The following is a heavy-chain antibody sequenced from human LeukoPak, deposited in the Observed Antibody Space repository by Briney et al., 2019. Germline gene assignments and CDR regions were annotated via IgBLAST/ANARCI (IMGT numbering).Heavy chain of an antibody. CDR1: GFTFSNNA. Sequence: PGGSLRLSCAASGFTFSNNAMNWVRQAPGKGLEWVSVISGIGGSTHYADSVKGRFTISRDNSKNTLYLQMNSLRAEDTAAYYCAKDYSGYSYGTYFDYWGQGTLVTVSS. CDR3: AKDYSGYSYGTYFDY. D-gene: IGHD5-18*01. V-gene: IGHV3-23*01. CDR2: ISGIGGST. J-gene: IGHJ4*02.